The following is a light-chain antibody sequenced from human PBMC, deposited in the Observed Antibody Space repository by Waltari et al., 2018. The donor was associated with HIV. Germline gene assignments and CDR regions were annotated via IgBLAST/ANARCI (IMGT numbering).Light chain of an antibody. V-gene: IGKV3-15*01. J-gene: IGKJ4*01. CDR1: QNVIRN. Sequence: ELVMTQSPASLSVSPGERATLYCRASQNVIRNLAWYQQKPGQVSRLLIYGASTRASGIPARFSGSGAGTEFTLTISSLQSEDFAVYFCQQYNDWPLTFGGGTKVEI. CDR3: QQYNDWPLT. CDR2: GAS.